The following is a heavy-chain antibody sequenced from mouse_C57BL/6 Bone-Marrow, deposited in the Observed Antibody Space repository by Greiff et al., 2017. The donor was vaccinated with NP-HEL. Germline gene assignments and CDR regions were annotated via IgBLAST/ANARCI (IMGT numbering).Heavy chain of an antibody. CDR1: GFSLTSYG. CDR2: IWSDGST. D-gene: IGHD4-1*01. V-gene: IGHV2-6-1*01. J-gene: IGHJ4*01. Sequence: QVQLQQSGPGLVAPSQSLSITCTVSGFSLTSYGVHWVRQPPGKGLEWLVVIWSDGSTTYNSALKSRLSISKDNSKSQVFLKMNSLQTDDTAMYYCARHSKLGRWAMDYWGQGTSVTVSS. CDR3: ARHSKLGRWAMDY.